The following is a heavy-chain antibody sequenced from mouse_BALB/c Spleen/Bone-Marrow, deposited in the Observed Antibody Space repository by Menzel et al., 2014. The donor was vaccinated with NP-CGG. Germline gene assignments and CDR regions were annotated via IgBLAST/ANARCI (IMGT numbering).Heavy chain of an antibody. Sequence: VMLVESGPGLVTPSQSLNITCTVSGFRLSSYGVHWVRQPPGKGLEWLGVILSDGNTTYNSTHKFRLNISKDNDKSQVFLKMNILQTNDTAMCYCSRNTYDNYAMGYWGQGTSLTVSS. CDR2: ILSDGNT. V-gene: IGHV2-6*02. D-gene: IGHD2-3*01. CDR1: GFRLSSYG. J-gene: IGHJ4*01. CDR3: SRNTYDNYAMGY.